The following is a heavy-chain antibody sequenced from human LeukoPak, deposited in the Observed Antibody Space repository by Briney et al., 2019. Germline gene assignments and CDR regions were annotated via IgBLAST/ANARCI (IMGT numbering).Heavy chain of an antibody. Sequence: SETLSLTCTVSCASISEYYWTWIRQPPGKGLEWLGHIHPSGSTYSNPSLRSRVTVSVDTPKNQFSLTLSSVTAADTAMYFCARGLDTAKVGYWGRGTLVTVSS. CDR1: CASISEYY. CDR3: ARGLDTAKVGY. CDR2: IHPSGST. J-gene: IGHJ4*02. D-gene: IGHD5-18*01. V-gene: IGHV4-4*08.